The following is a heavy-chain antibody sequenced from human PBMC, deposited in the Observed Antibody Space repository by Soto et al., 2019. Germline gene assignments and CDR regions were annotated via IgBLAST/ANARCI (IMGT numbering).Heavy chain of an antibody. CDR2: INSSNGGT. CDR1: GYSFSHYF. Sequence: QVHLVQSGPEVMKPGASVKVSCKASGYSFSHYFMHWVRQVPGQGLEWMGWINSSNGGTKYSQKFQGRLTMTTDTSTSTAHMELSRLTSDDTALYYCAREAYSASFGYVTNPNLFDPWGQGTLVSVSS. D-gene: IGHD2-2*03. CDR3: AREAYSASFGYVTNPNLFDP. J-gene: IGHJ5*02. V-gene: IGHV1-2*02.